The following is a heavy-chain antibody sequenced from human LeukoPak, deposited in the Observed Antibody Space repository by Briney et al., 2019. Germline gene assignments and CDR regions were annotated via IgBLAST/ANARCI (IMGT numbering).Heavy chain of an antibody. CDR2: ISYDGSNK. D-gene: IGHD4-23*01. CDR1: GFTFSSYA. Sequence: PGRSLRLSCAASGFTFSSYAMHWVRQAPGKGLEWVAVISYDGSNKYYADSVKGRFTISRDNSKNTLYLQMNSLRDEDTAVYYCARDGDGGLGSDYWGQGTLVTV. CDR3: ARDGDGGLGSDY. J-gene: IGHJ4*02. V-gene: IGHV3-30-3*01.